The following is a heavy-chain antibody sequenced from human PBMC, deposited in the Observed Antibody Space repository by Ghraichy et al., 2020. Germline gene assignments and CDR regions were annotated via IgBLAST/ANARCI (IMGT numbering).Heavy chain of an antibody. J-gene: IGHJ6*02. CDR1: GGSFSGYY. CDR3: ARGWDYCSSTSCFYYGMDV. Sequence: SETLSLTCAVYGGSFSGYYWSWVRQPPGKGLEWIGDINHSGNTNYNPSLKSRVTMSVDTSKNQFSLQLTSVTAADTAMYYCARGWDYCSSTSCFYYGMDVWGQGTAVTVSS. V-gene: IGHV4-34*01. D-gene: IGHD2-2*01. CDR2: INHSGNT.